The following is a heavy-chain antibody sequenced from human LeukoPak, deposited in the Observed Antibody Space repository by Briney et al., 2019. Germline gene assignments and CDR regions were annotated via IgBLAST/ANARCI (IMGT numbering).Heavy chain of an antibody. CDR3: AKSVYDSSGYYPIFDS. J-gene: IGHJ4*02. CDR2: LNGRSDTT. CDR1: GFTSRRYA. D-gene: IGHD3-22*01. Sequence: GGSLRLSCAASGFTSRRYAMSWVRPAQGKGLEWDSALNGRSDTTDYADSGKGRFTISRDNSKNTLYLQMNSLRAEDTAVYYCAKSVYDSSGYYPIFDSWGQGTLVTVSS. V-gene: IGHV3-23*01.